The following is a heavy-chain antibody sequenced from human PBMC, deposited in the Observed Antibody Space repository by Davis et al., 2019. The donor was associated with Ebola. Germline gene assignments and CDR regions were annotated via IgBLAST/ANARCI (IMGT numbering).Heavy chain of an antibody. J-gene: IGHJ2*01. D-gene: IGHD3-22*01. CDR3: AKDYYDSSGRYFDL. Sequence: GESLKISCATSGFSVSSNYIRWVRQAPGKGLEWVSGISNSGGSTYSADSVKGRFTISRDNSKSTLYLQMNSLRAEDTALYYCAKDYYDSSGRYFDLWGRGTLVTVSS. CDR1: GFSVSSNY. V-gene: IGHV3-23*01. CDR2: ISNSGGST.